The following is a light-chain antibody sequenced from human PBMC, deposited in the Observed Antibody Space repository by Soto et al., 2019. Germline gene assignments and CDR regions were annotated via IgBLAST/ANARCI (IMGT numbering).Light chain of an antibody. CDR3: QQRSNWPIT. J-gene: IGKJ5*01. V-gene: IGKV3-11*01. CDR1: QNVRNY. CDR2: DAS. Sequence: EIVLTQSPATLSLSPGGRATLSCGASQNVRNYLAWYQQKPGQAPRLLIYDASNRATGIPARFSGSGSGTDFTLTVSSLEPEDFAVYYCQQRSNWPITFGQGTRLEIK.